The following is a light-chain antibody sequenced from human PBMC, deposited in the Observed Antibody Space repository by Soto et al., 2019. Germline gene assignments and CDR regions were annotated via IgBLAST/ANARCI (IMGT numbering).Light chain of an antibody. Sequence: QSALTQPASVSGSPGQSITISCTGTSSDVGGYKFVSWYQQHPGKVPKLLIYVVTNRPSGVSNRFSGSKSGNTASLTISGLQAEDEADYYCSSYAGSSPLYVFGTGTKVTVL. V-gene: IGLV2-14*01. CDR1: SSDVGGYKF. CDR2: VVT. CDR3: SSYAGSSPLYV. J-gene: IGLJ1*01.